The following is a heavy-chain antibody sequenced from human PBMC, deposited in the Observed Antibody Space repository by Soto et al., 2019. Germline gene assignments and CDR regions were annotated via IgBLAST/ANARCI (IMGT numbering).Heavy chain of an antibody. V-gene: IGHV3-23*01. Sequence: EVQLLESGGGLVQPGGSLRLSFAASGVTFSNYAVTWVRQAPGKGLEWVSTISGSGGSTYYADSVKGRFTISRDNSKNTLYLQMNSLRAEDTAVYYCAKDQGSSWYEIDYWGQGTLVTVSS. CDR2: ISGSGGST. D-gene: IGHD6-13*01. CDR1: GVTFSNYA. J-gene: IGHJ4*02. CDR3: AKDQGSSWYEIDY.